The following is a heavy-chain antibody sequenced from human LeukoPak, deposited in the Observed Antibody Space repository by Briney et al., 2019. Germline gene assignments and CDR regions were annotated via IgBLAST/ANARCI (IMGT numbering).Heavy chain of an antibody. V-gene: IGHV4-4*07. CDR3: ARDRADCSSTSCYNYYYYYYMDV. J-gene: IGHJ6*03. CDR1: GGSISSYY. D-gene: IGHD2-2*02. CDR2: IYTSGST. Sequence: SETLSLTCTVSGGSISSYYWSWIRQPAAKGLEWIGRIYTSGSTNYNPSLKSRVTMSVDTSKNQFSLKLSSVTAADTAVYYCARDRADCSSTSCYNYYYYYYMDVWGKGTTVTVSS.